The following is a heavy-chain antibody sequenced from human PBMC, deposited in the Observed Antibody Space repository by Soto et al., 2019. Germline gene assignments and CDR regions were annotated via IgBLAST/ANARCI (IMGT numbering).Heavy chain of an antibody. V-gene: IGHV3-30-3*01. Sequence: GSLRVAGSASGFTFRGSEMHWVRKAPGKGLEWVAFVSYDGDDQYYADSVKGRFTVSRDNSGNTLHLQMDSLRPEDMAFYYCARASYFSEKTAYYAKSFKWFDPWGQGTLVTVSS. CDR2: VSYDGDDQ. CDR1: GFTFRGSE. D-gene: IGHD3-9*01. CDR3: ARASYFSEKTAYYAKSFKWFDP. J-gene: IGHJ5*02.